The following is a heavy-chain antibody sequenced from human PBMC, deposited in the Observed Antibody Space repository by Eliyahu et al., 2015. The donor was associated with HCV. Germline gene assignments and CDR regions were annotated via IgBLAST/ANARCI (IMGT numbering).Heavy chain of an antibody. V-gene: IGHV3-23*01. Sequence: EVRLWESGGGLVQPGXSLXXSCAVSGVTVNSDFMSWVRQAPGKGXEWVSVFSHLDGRTYYADSVKGRFTISRDNPKNTLYVQMNSLRAEDTAIYYCARGRGDSWGQGSLVTVSS. CDR2: FSHLDGRT. D-gene: IGHD3-10*01. CDR3: ARGRGDS. CDR1: GVTVNSDF. J-gene: IGHJ4*02.